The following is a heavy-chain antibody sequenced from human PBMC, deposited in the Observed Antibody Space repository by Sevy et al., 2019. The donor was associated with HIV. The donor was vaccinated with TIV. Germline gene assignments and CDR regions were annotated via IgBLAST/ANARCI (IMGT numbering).Heavy chain of an antibody. CDR3: ARAWSIAAAGTGRMYNWFDP. D-gene: IGHD6-13*01. J-gene: IGHJ5*02. CDR1: GYTFTSYA. CDR2: INTNTGNP. Sequence: ASVKVSCKASGYTFTSYAMNWVRQAPGQGLEWMGWINTNTGNPTYAQGFTGRFVFSLDTSVSTAYLQISSLKAGDTAVYYCARAWSIAAAGTGRMYNWFDPWGQGTLVTVSS. V-gene: IGHV7-4-1*02.